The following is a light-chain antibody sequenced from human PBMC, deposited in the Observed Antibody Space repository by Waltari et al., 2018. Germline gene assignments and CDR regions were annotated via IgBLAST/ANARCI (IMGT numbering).Light chain of an antibody. CDR2: DDS. CDR3: QVWESSRDQGF. CDR1: NIARKS. J-gene: IGLJ2*01. V-gene: IGLV3-21*02. Sequence: SYVLTQAPSVSVAPGQTARSPCGGKNIARKSVPWYQQNPDQAPKLAVFDDSDRPSGIPERFSGSNSGNTATLTIGRVEAGDEADYYCQVWESSRDQGFFGGGTKLTVL.